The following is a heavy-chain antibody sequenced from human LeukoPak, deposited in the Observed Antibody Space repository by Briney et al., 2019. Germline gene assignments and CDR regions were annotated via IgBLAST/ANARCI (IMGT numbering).Heavy chain of an antibody. CDR2: IYNGVIT. V-gene: IGHV4-59*02. Sequence: SGTLSLTCTVPGGSVSSHFWSWIRQPPGKGLEWIGYIYNGVITNYNPSLRSRVTMSENTSKTQCSLMRRSGAAANTALYYCARDHLPAGAPGYYMDVCGKGTTVTVSS. J-gene: IGHJ6*03. D-gene: IGHD4/OR15-4a*01. CDR1: GGSVSSHF. CDR3: ARDHLPAGAPGYYMDV.